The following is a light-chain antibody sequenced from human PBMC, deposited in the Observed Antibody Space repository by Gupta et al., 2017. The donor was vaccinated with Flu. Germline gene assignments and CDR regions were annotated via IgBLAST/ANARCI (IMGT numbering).Light chain of an antibody. Sequence: DIQMTQSPSTLSASVGDRVTITCRASQSISSWLAWYQQKPGKAPKLMIYKACSLESGVPSRFSGSGSGTEFTLTSSSLQPDYFATYYCQQYNSYSPWTFGQGTKVEIK. J-gene: IGKJ1*01. V-gene: IGKV1-5*03. CDR1: QSISSW. CDR2: KAC. CDR3: QQYNSYSPWT.